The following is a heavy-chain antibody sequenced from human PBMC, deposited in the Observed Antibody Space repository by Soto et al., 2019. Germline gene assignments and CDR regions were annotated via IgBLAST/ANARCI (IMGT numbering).Heavy chain of an antibody. J-gene: IGHJ6*02. CDR2: IIPIFGTA. CDR1: GGTFSSYA. Sequence: SVKVSCKASGGTFSSYAISWVRQAPGQGLEWMGGIIPIFGTANYAQKFQGRVTITADESTSTAYMELSSLRSEDMAVYYCASGGVTPYYYYGMDVWGQGTTVTVSS. V-gene: IGHV1-69*13. CDR3: ASGGVTPYYYYGMDV. D-gene: IGHD3-10*01.